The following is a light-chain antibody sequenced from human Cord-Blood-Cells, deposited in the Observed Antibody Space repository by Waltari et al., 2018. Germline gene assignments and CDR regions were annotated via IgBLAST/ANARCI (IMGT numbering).Light chain of an antibody. CDR2: GNS. CDR1: SSNIGAGYD. CDR3: QSYDSSLSGSWV. V-gene: IGLV1-40*01. Sequence: QSVLTQPPSVSGAPGQRVTISCTGRSSNIGAGYDVHWYQPLPGTAPKLLIYGNSNRPSGVPYRFSGSKSGTSASLAITGLQAEDEADYYCQSYDSSLSGSWVFGGGTKLTVL. J-gene: IGLJ3*02.